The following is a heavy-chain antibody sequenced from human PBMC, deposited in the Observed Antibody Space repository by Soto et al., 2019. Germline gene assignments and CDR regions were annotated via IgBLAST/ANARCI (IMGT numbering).Heavy chain of an antibody. CDR1: GASIRSGGYY. CDR2: IYYTGST. CDR3: ARIEMASIK. V-gene: IGHV4-31*03. J-gene: IGHJ4*02. Sequence: PSETLSLICSVSGASIRSGGYYWSWLRQSPGKGLEWIGHIYYTGSTFYSPSLKSRLTISLDTSKNQFSLDLRSVTAADTAMYYCARIEMASIKWGRGSLVTVS.